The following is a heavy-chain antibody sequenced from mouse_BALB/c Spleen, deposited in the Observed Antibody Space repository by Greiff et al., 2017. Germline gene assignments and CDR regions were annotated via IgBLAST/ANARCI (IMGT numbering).Heavy chain of an antibody. CDR3: ARGSPLRSIFDY. D-gene: IGHD1-1*01. V-gene: IGHV5-6-5*01. CDR2: ISSGGST. CDR1: GFTFSSYA. Sequence: EVKLVESGGGLVKPGGSLKLSCAASGFTFSSYAMSWVRQTPEKRLEWVASISSGGSTYYPDSVTGRFTISRDNARNILYLQMSSLRSEDTAMYYCARGSPLRSIFDYWGQGTTLTVSS. J-gene: IGHJ2*01.